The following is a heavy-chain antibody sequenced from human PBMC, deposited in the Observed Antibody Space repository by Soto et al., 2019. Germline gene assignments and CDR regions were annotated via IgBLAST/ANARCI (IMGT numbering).Heavy chain of an antibody. D-gene: IGHD2-2*01. V-gene: IGHV1-46*01. J-gene: IGHJ6*02. CDR2: INPSGGST. CDR3: ARAVGDIVVVPAAGGMDV. CDR1: GYTFTSYY. Sequence: ASVKVSCKASGYTFTSYYMHWVRQAPGQGLEWMGIINPSGGSTSYAQKLQGRVTMTRDTSTSTVYMELSSLRSEDTAVYYCARAVGDIVVVPAAGGMDVWGQGTTVTVSS.